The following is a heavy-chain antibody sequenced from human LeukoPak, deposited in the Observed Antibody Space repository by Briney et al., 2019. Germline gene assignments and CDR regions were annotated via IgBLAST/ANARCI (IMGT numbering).Heavy chain of an antibody. J-gene: IGHJ3*02. V-gene: IGHV1-2*02. CDR2: INPNSVGT. CDR1: GYTFTSHF. D-gene: IGHD3-10*01. CDR3: ARNIWFGESADAFDI. Sequence: GASVKVSCKASGYTFTSHFMHWVRQAPGHGLEWMGWINPNSVGTNYAQKFQGRVTMTRDKSIRTAYMELSRLTSDDTAVYYCARNIWFGESADAFDIWGQGTMVTVSS.